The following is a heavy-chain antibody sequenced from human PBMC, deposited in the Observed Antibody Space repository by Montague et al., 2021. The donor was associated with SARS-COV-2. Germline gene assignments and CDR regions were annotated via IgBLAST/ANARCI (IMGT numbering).Heavy chain of an antibody. CDR1: GGTVRDYY. CDR3: ARHSVSEDGTFFRSYFDL. Sequence: SETLSLTCTVSGGTVRDYYWNWIRQTPGKGLEWIGYIFYNGYTKYNPSLESRVTLSVDTPGNQFFLSLRSVTASDTATYFCARHSVSEDGTFFRSYFDLWGKGAQIIVSS. D-gene: IGHD1-1*01. V-gene: IGHV4-59*08. CDR2: IFYNGYT. J-gene: IGHJ5*02.